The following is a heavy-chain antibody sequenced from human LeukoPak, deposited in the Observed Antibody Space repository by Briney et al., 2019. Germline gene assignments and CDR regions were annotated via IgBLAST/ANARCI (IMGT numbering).Heavy chain of an antibody. Sequence: SETLSLTCTVSGGSISSYYWSWIRQPPGKGLEWIGYIYYSGSTNYSPSLKSRVTISVDTSKNQFSLKLSSVTAADTAVYYCARGMAAAGTSFDYWGQGTLVTVSS. CDR3: ARGMAAAGTSFDY. CDR2: IYYSGST. CDR1: GGSISSYY. J-gene: IGHJ4*02. D-gene: IGHD6-13*01. V-gene: IGHV4-59*01.